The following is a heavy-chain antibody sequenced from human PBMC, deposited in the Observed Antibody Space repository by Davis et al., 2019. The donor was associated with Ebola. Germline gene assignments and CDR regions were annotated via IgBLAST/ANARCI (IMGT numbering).Heavy chain of an antibody. Sequence: GGSLRLSCAASGFTFSSYWMSWVRQAPGKGLEWVANIKQDGSEKYYVDSVKGRFTISRDNAKNSLYLQMNSLRAEDTAVYYCSKQGFSGYNYFDSWGQGTLVTVSS. CDR2: IKQDGSEK. J-gene: IGHJ4*02. CDR3: SKQGFSGYNYFDS. CDR1: GFTFSSYW. V-gene: IGHV3-7*03. D-gene: IGHD5-12*01.